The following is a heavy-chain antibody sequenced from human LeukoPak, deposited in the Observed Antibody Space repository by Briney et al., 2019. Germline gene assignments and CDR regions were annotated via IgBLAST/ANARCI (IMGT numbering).Heavy chain of an antibody. D-gene: IGHD5-18*01. CDR3: AKQKRYSYCSAFDI. CDR1: GFTFSSYW. V-gene: IGHV3-7*03. J-gene: IGHJ3*02. CDR2: IKQGGSEK. Sequence: GESLRLSCAASGFTFSSYWMSWVRQAPGKGLEWVANIKQGGSEKYYVASVKGRFNISRDNDKKSLYLQMTGMGADEPAFYCSAKQKRYSYCSAFDIWLQGTNVSVSS.